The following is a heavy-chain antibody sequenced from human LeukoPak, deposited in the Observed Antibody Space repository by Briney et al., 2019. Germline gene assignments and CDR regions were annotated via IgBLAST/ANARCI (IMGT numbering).Heavy chain of an antibody. V-gene: IGHV3-33*01. CDR2: IWYDGSNK. CDR1: GFTFSSYG. D-gene: IGHD4-23*01. Sequence: GGSLRLSCAASGFTFSSYGMHWVRQAPGKGLEWVAVIWYDGSNKNYADSVKGRFTISRDNSKNTLYLQMNTLGAEDTAVYYCARDQKYGGNSPAFDIWGQGTMVTVFS. CDR3: ARDQKYGGNSPAFDI. J-gene: IGHJ3*02.